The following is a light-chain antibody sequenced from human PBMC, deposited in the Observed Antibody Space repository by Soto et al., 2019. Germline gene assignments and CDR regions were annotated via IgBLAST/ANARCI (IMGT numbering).Light chain of an antibody. J-gene: IGLJ2*01. CDR1: SYNIGNNY. V-gene: IGLV1-51*01. Sequence: QSVLTQPHSGSAAPGQKVTISCSGSSYNIGNNYVSWYQQLPGTAPKLLIYDNNKRPSGIPDRLSGSKSGTSATLGITGLQTGDEADYYCGTWDSSLSALFGGGTKLTVL. CDR2: DNN. CDR3: GTWDSSLSAL.